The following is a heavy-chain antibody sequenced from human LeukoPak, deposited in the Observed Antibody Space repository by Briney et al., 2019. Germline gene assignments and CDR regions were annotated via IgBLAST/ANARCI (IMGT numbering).Heavy chain of an antibody. CDR1: GGTFSSYA. CDR3: AREVMITFGGVIAADAFDI. J-gene: IGHJ3*02. D-gene: IGHD3-16*02. CDR2: VIPIFGTA. Sequence: SVKVSCKASGGTFSSYAISWGRQAPGHGLEWMGGVIPIFGTANYAQKFQGRVTITADESTSTAYMELSSLRSEDTAVYYCAREVMITFGGVIAADAFDIWGQGTMVTVSS. V-gene: IGHV1-69*01.